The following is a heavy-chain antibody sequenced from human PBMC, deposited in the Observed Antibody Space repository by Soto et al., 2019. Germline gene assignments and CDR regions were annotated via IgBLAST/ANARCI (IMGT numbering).Heavy chain of an antibody. V-gene: IGHV3-9*01. D-gene: IGHD4-17*01. CDR3: AKEGEEGGGDYGYYYYGMDV. CDR1: GFTFDDYA. J-gene: IGHJ6*02. CDR2: ISWNSGSI. Sequence: EVQLVESGGGLVQPGRSLRLSCAASGFTFDDYAMHWVRQAPGKGLEWVSGISWNSGSIGYADSVKGRFTISRDNAKNSLYLQMNSLRAEDTALYYCAKEGEEGGGDYGYYYYGMDVWGQGTTVTVSS.